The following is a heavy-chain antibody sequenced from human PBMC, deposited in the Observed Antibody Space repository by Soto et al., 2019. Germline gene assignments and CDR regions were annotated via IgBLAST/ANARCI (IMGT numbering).Heavy chain of an antibody. CDR2: IYWDDDK. J-gene: IGHJ4*02. D-gene: IGHD3-3*01. V-gene: IGHV2-5*02. CDR3: AHRVLRTVFGLVTTTAIYFDF. CDR1: GFSLTTSGVG. Sequence: QITLNESGPTVVRPTETLTLTCRFSGFSLTTSGVGVGWIRQSPRKAPEWLALIYWDDDKRYSASLKSRLTITKDTSKIQVVLTVSDLDPTDTATYYCAHRVLRTVFGLVTTTAIYFDFWGQGTPVAVSS.